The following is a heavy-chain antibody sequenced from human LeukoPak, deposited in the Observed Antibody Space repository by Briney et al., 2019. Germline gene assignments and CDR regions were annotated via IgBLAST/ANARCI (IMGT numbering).Heavy chain of an antibody. CDR3: ARAWGTAGYDSSGYYSFHWFDP. V-gene: IGHV4-61*02. CDR1: GGSISSGSYY. J-gene: IGHJ5*02. CDR2: IYTSGST. D-gene: IGHD3-22*01. Sequence: PSETLSLTCTVSGGSISSGSYYWSWIRQPAGKGLEWIGRIYTSGSTNYNPSLKSRVTISVDTSKNQFSPKLSSVTAADTAVYYCARAWGTAGYDSSGYYSFHWFDPWGQGTLVTVSS.